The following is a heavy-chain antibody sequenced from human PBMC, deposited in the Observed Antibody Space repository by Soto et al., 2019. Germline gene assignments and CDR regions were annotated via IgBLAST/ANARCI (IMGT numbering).Heavy chain of an antibody. V-gene: IGHV1-58*01. CDR3: AAELYVGGDCCHFDY. CDR1: GFTFSNSA. D-gene: IGHD2-21*02. J-gene: IGHJ4*02. Sequence: SVQVSCQPSGFTFSNSAVQWVRQARGQRLEWIGWIIVGSGKTNYLQELQERITITRDMSTSTVYMELGSLRSEDTAVYYCAAELYVGGDCCHFDYWGQGALVTVSS. CDR2: IIVGSGKT.